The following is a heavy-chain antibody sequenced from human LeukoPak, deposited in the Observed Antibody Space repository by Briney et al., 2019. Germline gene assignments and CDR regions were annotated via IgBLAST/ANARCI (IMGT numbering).Heavy chain of an antibody. CDR3: AKGVGATEGGDY. CDR2: ISSSSSYI. Sequence: GGSLRLSCAASGFTFSSYNMNWVRQAPGKGLEWVSSISSSSSYIYYADSVKGRFTISRDNARNSLFLQMNSLRAEDTAAYYCAKGVGATEGGDYWGQGTLVTVSS. V-gene: IGHV3-21*01. D-gene: IGHD1-26*01. J-gene: IGHJ4*02. CDR1: GFTFSSYN.